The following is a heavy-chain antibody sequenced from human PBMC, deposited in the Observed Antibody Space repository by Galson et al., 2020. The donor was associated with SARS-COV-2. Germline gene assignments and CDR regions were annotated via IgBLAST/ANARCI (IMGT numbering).Heavy chain of an antibody. CDR2: VNSHDGVL. D-gene: IGHD6-13*01. CDR1: GFSFANYS. V-gene: IGHV3-9*01. Sequence: SLKISCEASGFSFANYSMDWVRQAPGKGLEWVSGVNSHDGVLGYTPSFKGRFTVSRDNAKNSPYLQMNSLRPEDTAAYYCAKDVWAIAAGACGVCNSWGRGTWDSVSS. CDR3: AKDVWAIAAGACGVCNS. J-gene: IGHJ3*02.